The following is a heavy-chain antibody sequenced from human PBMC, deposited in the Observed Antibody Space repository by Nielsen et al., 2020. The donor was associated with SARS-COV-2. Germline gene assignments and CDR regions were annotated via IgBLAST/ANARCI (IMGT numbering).Heavy chain of an antibody. CDR1: GFTVSSNY. D-gene: IGHD4-17*01. J-gene: IGHJ6*02. CDR3: ARDKGDYGSEAAGMDV. CDR2: ISFSGSET. V-gene: IGHV3-11*05. Sequence: GGSLRLSCAASGFTVSSNYMSWVRQAPGKGLEWVSYISFSGSETDYADSVRGRITIFRDNAKNSVSLQMNSLRPEDTAVYYCARDKGDYGSEAAGMDVWGRGTTVTVSS.